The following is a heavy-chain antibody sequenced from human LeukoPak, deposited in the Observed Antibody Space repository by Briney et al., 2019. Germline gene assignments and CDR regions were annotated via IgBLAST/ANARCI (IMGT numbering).Heavy chain of an antibody. CDR3: AGERYGGNGDLDY. CDR2: ISSSGSTK. V-gene: IGHV3-11*01. D-gene: IGHD4-23*01. Sequence: PGGSLRLSCAASGFTFSDYYMSWIRQAPGKGLEWVSYISSSGSTKYYADSVKGRFTISRDNAKNSLYLQMNSLRAEDTAVYYCAGERYGGNGDLDYWGQGTLVTVSS. J-gene: IGHJ4*02. CDR1: GFTFSDYY.